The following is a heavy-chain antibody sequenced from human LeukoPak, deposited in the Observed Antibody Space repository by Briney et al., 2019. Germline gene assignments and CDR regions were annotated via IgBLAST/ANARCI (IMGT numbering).Heavy chain of an antibody. D-gene: IGHD6-13*01. CDR2: INSDGSSP. CDR3: ARDRSISAAGDTY. V-gene: IGHV3-74*01. J-gene: IGHJ4*02. CDR1: GFTFSTYW. Sequence: GGSLRLSCAASGFTFSTYWMHWVRQAPGKGLVWVSCINSDGSSPSYADSVKGRFTISRDNAKNTVYLQMNSLRAEDTAVYYCARDRSISAAGDTYWGQGTLVTVSS.